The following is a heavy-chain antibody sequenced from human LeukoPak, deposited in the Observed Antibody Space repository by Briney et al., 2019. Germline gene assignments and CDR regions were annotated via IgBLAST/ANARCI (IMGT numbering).Heavy chain of an antibody. Sequence: SETLSLTCTVSGGSISSSSSYWDWIRQPPGKGLEWLGNIYYSGSTNYNASLKSRVTISADTSKNQFSLKLSSVTAADTALYYCARRGGGSWYYFDYWGQGTLVTVSS. D-gene: IGHD2-15*01. V-gene: IGHV4-39*01. CDR3: ARRGGGSWYYFDY. CDR2: IYYSGST. J-gene: IGHJ4*02. CDR1: GGSISSSSSY.